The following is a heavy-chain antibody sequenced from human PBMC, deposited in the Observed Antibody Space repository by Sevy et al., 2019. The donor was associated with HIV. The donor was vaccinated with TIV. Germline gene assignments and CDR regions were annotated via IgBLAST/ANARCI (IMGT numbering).Heavy chain of an antibody. Sequence: SETLSLTCTVSGCSITSLYWNWIRQPPGKGLEWIANIYYNGHINYNPSLKSRVTLSLDTYKNQFALGLSAVTAADTAMDDCAGENAWGRGYSWGQGTLVTVSS. V-gene: IGHV4-59*08. CDR3: AGENAWGRGYS. CDR1: GCSITSLY. CDR2: IYYNGHI. D-gene: IGHD1-26*01. J-gene: IGHJ4*02.